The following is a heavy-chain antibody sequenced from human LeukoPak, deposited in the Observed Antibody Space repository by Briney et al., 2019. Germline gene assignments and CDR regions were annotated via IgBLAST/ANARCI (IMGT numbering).Heavy chain of an antibody. J-gene: IGHJ5*02. V-gene: IGHV4-39*01. D-gene: IGHD3-22*01. CDR2: IYYSGST. Sequence: SETLSLTCTVSGGSISSSSYSWGWIRQPPGKGLEWIGSIYYSGSTYYNPSLKSRVTISVDTSKNQFSLKLSSVTAADTAVYYCARGRLGPWGQGTLVTVSS. CDR1: GGSISSSSYS. CDR3: ARGRLGP.